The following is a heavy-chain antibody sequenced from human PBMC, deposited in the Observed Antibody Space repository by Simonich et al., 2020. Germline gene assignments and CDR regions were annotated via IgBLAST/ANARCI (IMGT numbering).Heavy chain of an antibody. CDR2: IYYSVST. CDR3: ARHAGFAFDI. CDR1: GGSISSSICY. V-gene: IGHV4-39*01. J-gene: IGHJ3*02. D-gene: IGHD6-13*01. Sequence: QLQLQESGPGLVKPSETLSLTCTVSGGSISSSICYWGWIRQPPGKGLEWIGSIYYSVSTSYHPALKSRVTISVDTSQNQFSLKLSSVTAADTAVYYCARHAGFAFDIWGQGTMVTVSS.